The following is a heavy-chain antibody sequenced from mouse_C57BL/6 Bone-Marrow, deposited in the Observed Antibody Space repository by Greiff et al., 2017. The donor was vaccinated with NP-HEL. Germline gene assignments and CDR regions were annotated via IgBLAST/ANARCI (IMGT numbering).Heavy chain of an antibody. Sequence: VQLKESGAELARPGASVKLSCKASGYTFTSYGISWVKQRTGQGLEWIGEIYPRSGNTYYNEKFKGKATLTADKSSSTAYMELRSLTSEDSAVYFCARWWLPSFAYWGQGTLVTVSA. CDR2: IYPRSGNT. D-gene: IGHD1-1*02. V-gene: IGHV1-81*01. J-gene: IGHJ3*01. CDR1: GYTFTSYG. CDR3: ARWWLPSFAY.